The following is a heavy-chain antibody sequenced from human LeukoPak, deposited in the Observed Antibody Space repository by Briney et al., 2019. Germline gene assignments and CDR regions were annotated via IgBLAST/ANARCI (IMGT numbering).Heavy chain of an antibody. D-gene: IGHD1-14*01. J-gene: IGHJ5*02. V-gene: IGHV4-34*01. Sequence: SETLSLTCAVYGGSFSGYYWSWIRQPPGEGLEWIGEINHSGSTNYNPSLKSRVTISVDTSKNQFSLKLSSVTAADTAVYYCARLISTDRIGHNWFDPWGQGTLVTVSS. CDR1: GGSFSGYY. CDR2: INHSGST. CDR3: ARLISTDRIGHNWFDP.